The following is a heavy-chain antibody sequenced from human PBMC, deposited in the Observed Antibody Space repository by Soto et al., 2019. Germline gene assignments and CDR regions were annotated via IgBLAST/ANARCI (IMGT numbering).Heavy chain of an antibody. Sequence: GESLRLSCAASGFTFSSYAMSWVRQAPGKGLEWVSAISGSGGSTYYADSVKGRFTISRDNAKNSLYLQMNSLGAEDTAVYFCARDQLYYYESFGRHLYGLEIWGRGTMVPVSS. V-gene: IGHV3-23*01. D-gene: IGHD3-22*01. CDR1: GFTFSSYA. CDR3: ARDQLYYYESFGRHLYGLEI. J-gene: IGHJ3*02. CDR2: ISGSGGST.